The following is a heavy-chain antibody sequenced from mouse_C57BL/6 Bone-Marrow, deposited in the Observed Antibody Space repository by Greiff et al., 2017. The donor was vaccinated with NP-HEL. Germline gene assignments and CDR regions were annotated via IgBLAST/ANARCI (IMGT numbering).Heavy chain of an antibody. CDR1: GYTFTSYW. Sequence: VQLQQSGAELVRPGTSVKLSCKASGYTFTSYWMHWVKQRPGQGLEWIGVIDPSDSYTNYNQKFKGKATLTVDTSSSTAYMQLSSLTSEDSAVYYCARGYYGSSPAFDVWGTGTTVTVSS. J-gene: IGHJ1*03. V-gene: IGHV1-59*01. CDR2: IDPSDSYT. D-gene: IGHD1-1*01. CDR3: ARGYYGSSPAFDV.